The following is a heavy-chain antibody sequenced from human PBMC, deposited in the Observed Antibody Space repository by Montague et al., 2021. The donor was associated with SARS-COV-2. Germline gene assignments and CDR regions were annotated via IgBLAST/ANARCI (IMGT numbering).Heavy chain of an antibody. CDR2: VYHTGST. J-gene: IGHJ4*02. CDR1: GVSISSGSYY. CDR3: VRVKYYFDDSGSK. D-gene: IGHD3-22*01. Sequence: SETLSLTCSVSGVSISSGSYYWGWVRQPPGKGLEWIGYVYHTGSTYYNPSLKSRVTLSIDTSKNQFSLNLTSVTAADTAVYYCVRVKYYFDDSGSKWGQGTLVTV. V-gene: IGHV4-61*05.